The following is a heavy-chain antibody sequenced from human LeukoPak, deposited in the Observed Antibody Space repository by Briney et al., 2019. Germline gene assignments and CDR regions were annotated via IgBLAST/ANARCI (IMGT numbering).Heavy chain of an antibody. CDR1: GFTFSSYS. J-gene: IGHJ4*02. CDR2: ISSSSSTI. CDR3: ARGTAYYYDSSGYCDY. D-gene: IGHD3-22*01. V-gene: IGHV3-48*02. Sequence: GGSLRLSCAASGFTFSSYSMNWVRQAPGKGLEWVSYISSSSSTIYYAGSVKGRFTISRDNAKNSLYLQMNSLRDEDTAVYYCARGTAYYYDSSGYCDYWGQGTLVTVSS.